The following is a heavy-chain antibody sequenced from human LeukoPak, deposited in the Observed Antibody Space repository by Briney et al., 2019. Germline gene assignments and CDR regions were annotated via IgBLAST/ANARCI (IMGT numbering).Heavy chain of an antibody. CDR2: IYPGDSDT. CDR1: GYSFTSYW. Sequence: GESLKISCKGSGYSFTSYWIGWVRQMPGKGLEWMGIIYPGDSDTRYSPSFQGQVTISADKSISTAYLQWSSLKASDTAMYYCXRQSSSGWYPYYYGMDVWGQGTTVTVSS. CDR3: XRQSSSGWYPYYYGMDV. J-gene: IGHJ6*02. V-gene: IGHV5-51*01. D-gene: IGHD6-19*01.